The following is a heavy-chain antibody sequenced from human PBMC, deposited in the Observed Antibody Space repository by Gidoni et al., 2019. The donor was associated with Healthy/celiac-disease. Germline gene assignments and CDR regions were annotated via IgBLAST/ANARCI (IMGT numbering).Heavy chain of an antibody. CDR3: ARYGSGSYGY. J-gene: IGHJ4*02. D-gene: IGHD3-10*01. CDR2: INHSGST. CDR1: GGSFSGYY. V-gene: IGHV4-34*01. Sequence: QVQLQQWGAGLLKPSETQSLTCAVYGGSFSGYYWSWIRQPPGKGLEWIGEINHSGSTNYNPSLKSRVTISVDTSKNQFSLKLSSVTAADTAVYYCARYGSGSYGYWGQGTLVTVSS.